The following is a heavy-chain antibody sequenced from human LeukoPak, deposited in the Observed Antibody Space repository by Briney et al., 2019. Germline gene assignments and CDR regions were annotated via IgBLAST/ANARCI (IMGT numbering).Heavy chain of an antibody. Sequence: GGSLRLSCAASGFTFSSYGMHWVRQAPGKGLEWVAYVHYDGSRIYYTDSVKGRFTISRDNSKNTLYLQMNSLRAEDTAVYYCAKALLPYSSSWYICDYWGQGTLVTVSS. CDR2: VHYDGSRI. D-gene: IGHD6-13*01. V-gene: IGHV3-30*02. CDR1: GFTFSSYG. J-gene: IGHJ4*02. CDR3: AKALLPYSSSWYICDY.